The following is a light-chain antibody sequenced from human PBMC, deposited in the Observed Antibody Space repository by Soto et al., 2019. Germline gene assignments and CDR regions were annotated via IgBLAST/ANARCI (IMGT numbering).Light chain of an antibody. Sequence: EVVMTQSPATLSVSPGERVTLSCRASQSVRDNLAWYQQKPGQPPRLLIYGASTWATGLPARVSGSGSGTEFTLTISSLQSEDCAIYDCQQYNNWPRTFGPGTKVDL. CDR3: QQYNNWPRT. CDR1: QSVRDN. CDR2: GAS. V-gene: IGKV3-15*01. J-gene: IGKJ3*01.